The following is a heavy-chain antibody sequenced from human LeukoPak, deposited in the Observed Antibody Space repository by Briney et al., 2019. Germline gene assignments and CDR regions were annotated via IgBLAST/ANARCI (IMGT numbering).Heavy chain of an antibody. CDR1: GGSFSGYY. CDR3: ASIAVGPYAFDI. D-gene: IGHD6-19*01. J-gene: IGHJ3*02. CDR2: INHSGST. Sequence: SETLSLTCAVYGGSFSGYYWSWIRQPPGKGLEWIGEINHSGSTNYNPSLKSRVTISVDTSKNQFSLKLSSVTAADTAVYYCASIAVGPYAFDIWGQGTMVTVSS. V-gene: IGHV4-34*01.